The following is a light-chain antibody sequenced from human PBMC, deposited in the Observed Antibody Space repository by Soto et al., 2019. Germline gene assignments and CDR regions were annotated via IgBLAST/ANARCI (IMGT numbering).Light chain of an antibody. V-gene: IGKV3-15*01. CDR3: QQYNDRPPWT. J-gene: IGKJ1*01. CDR1: QSVSTK. CDR2: DAS. Sequence: EIVMTQSTATLSVSPGERASLSCRASQSVSTKLAWYQQKVGQAPRLLIYDASTRVTGIPARFSGSGSGTQFTLTISSLQSEDFAVYYCQQYNDRPPWTFGQGTKVEIK.